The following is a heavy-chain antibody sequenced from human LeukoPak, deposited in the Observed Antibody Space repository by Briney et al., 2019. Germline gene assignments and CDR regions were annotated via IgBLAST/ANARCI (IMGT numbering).Heavy chain of an antibody. CDR3: AIDCYDSSGYYPGWFDP. J-gene: IGHJ5*02. Sequence: GASVKVSCKASGVIFSSYAITWVRQAPGQGLEWMGGIIPIFGTANYAQKFQGRVTITADESTSTAYMELSSLRSEDTAVYYCAIDCYDSSGYYPGWFDPWGQGTQVTVSS. V-gene: IGHV1-69*13. CDR1: GVIFSSYA. CDR2: IIPIFGTA. D-gene: IGHD3-22*01.